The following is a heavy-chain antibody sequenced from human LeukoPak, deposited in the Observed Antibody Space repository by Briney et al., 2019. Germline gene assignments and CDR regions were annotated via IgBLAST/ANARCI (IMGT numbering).Heavy chain of an antibody. D-gene: IGHD1-7*01. CDR1: GGSISSHY. CDR2: IYYSGST. V-gene: IGHV4-59*11. CDR3: ARGDERNYPFDY. J-gene: IGHJ4*02. Sequence: SETLSLTCTVSGGSISSHYWSWIRQPPGKGLEWIGYIYYSGSTNYNPSLKSRVTISVDTSKNQFSLKLSSVTAADTAVYYCARGDERNYPFDYWGQGTLVTVSS.